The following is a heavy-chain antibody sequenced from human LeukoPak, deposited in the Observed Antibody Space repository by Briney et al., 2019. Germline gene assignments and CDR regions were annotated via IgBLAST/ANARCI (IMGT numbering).Heavy chain of an antibody. Sequence: SETLSLTCTVSGGSISSSSYYWGWIRQPPGKGLEWIGSIYYSGSTYYNPSLKSRVTISVDTSKNQFSLKLSSVTAADTAVYYCARHVSGGSCYFAYWGQGTLVTVSS. CDR3: ARHVSGGSCYFAY. D-gene: IGHD2-15*01. V-gene: IGHV4-39*01. CDR1: GGSISSSSYY. CDR2: IYYSGST. J-gene: IGHJ4*02.